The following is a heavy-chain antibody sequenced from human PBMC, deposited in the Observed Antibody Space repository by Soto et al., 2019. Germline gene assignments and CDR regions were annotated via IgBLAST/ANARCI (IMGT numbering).Heavy chain of an antibody. Sequence: SETLSLTCAVYGGSFSGYYWSWIRQPPGKGLEWIEEINHSGSTNYNPSLKSRVTISVDTSKNQFSLKLSSVTAADTAVYYCASSGSYWYYYYGMDVWGQGTTVTVSS. CDR3: ASSGSYWYYYYGMDV. V-gene: IGHV4-34*01. CDR2: INHSGST. D-gene: IGHD1-26*01. CDR1: GGSFSGYY. J-gene: IGHJ6*02.